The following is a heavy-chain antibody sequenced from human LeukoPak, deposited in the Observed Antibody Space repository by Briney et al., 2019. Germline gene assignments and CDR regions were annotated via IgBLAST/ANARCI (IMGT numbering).Heavy chain of an antibody. CDR1: GFTFSSYA. Sequence: PGGSLRLSCAASGFTFSSYAMNWVRQAPGKGLEWVSGISGSGGSTYYADSVKGRFTISRDNSKNTLYMQMNSLRAEDTAVYYCARRISNWFDPWGQGTLVTVSS. V-gene: IGHV3-23*01. CDR2: ISGSGGST. J-gene: IGHJ5*02. D-gene: IGHD2-15*01. CDR3: ARRISNWFDP.